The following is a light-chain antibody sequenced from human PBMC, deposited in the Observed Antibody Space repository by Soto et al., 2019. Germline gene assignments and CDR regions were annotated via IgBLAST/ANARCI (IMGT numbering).Light chain of an antibody. V-gene: IGKV3-11*01. CDR3: HQSNNWPTIT. CDR2: DAY. Sequence: IVVTQRPATLSLSPGERYTLSCMASQSVSSYLAWYQQKPLQAPRLLIYDAYKSAAGIPDRFSGSGSGTDFTLTITRLEPEDSAVYYCHQSNNWPTITVGPGTRLEI. J-gene: IGKJ5*01. CDR1: QSVSSY.